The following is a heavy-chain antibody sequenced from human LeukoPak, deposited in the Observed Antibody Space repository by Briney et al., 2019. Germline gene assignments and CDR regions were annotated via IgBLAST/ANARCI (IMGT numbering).Heavy chain of an antibody. CDR3: AELGITIIGGV. D-gene: IGHD3-10*02. Sequence: GGSLRLSCVASGFTFSSYGLHWVRHAPGKGLEWVAVISYDGSNKYYADSVKGRFTISRDNSKNTLYLQMNSLRAEDTAVYYCAELGITIIGGVWGKGTTVTISS. CDR1: GFTFSSYG. CDR2: ISYDGSNK. V-gene: IGHV3-30*18. J-gene: IGHJ6*04.